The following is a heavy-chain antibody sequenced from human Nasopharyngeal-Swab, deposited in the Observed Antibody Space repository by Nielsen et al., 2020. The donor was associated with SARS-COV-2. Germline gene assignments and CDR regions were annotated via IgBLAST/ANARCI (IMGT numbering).Heavy chain of an antibody. V-gene: IGHV3-48*03. CDR2: ITSGGGKT. D-gene: IGHD6-13*01. Sequence: GESLKISCAASGFTFSSYEMNWVRQAPGKGLEWVSYITSGGGKTYYADSVKGRFTISRDNAKNSLYLQMNGLRAEDTAVYYCAGQPSWYYFDYWGQGTLVTVSS. CDR3: AGQPSWYYFDY. CDR1: GFTFSSYE. J-gene: IGHJ4*02.